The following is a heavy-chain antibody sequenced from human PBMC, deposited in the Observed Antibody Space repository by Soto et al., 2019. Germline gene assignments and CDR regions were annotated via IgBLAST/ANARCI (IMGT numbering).Heavy chain of an antibody. J-gene: IGHJ5*02. CDR3: ARVSSSLTKGWFDP. CDR1: GGSISSGGYY. CDR2: IYYSGST. Sequence: QVQLQESGPGLVKPSQTLSLTGTVSGGSISSGGYYWSWIRQHPVKGLEWIGYIYYSGSTYYNPSLKSRVTISVDTSKNQFSLKLSSVTAADTAVYYCARVSSSLTKGWFDPWGQGTLVTVSS. V-gene: IGHV4-31*03. D-gene: IGHD3-16*02.